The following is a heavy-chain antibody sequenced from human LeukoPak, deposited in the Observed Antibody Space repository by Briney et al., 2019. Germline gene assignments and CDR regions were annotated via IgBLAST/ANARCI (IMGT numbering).Heavy chain of an antibody. CDR1: GFTVSTYA. V-gene: IGHV3-23*01. CDR2: ISGGGGIT. CDR3: AKGSTTGTTGGSFDP. D-gene: IGHD1-1*01. Sequence: GGSLRLSCLASGFTVSTYAMSWVRQAPGKGLEWVSGISGGGGITYCAASVKGRFTISKDKSKNTLSLQMSSLRAEDTAVYYCAKGSTTGTTGGSFDPWGQGALVTVSS. J-gene: IGHJ5*02.